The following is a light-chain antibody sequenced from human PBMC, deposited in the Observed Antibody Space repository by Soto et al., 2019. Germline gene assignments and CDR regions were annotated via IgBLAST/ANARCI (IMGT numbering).Light chain of an antibody. CDR3: QSADSSGTYVV. CDR1: ALPKQY. V-gene: IGLV3-25*03. CDR2: KDS. J-gene: IGLJ2*01. Sequence: SYELTQPPSVSVSPGQTARITCSGDALPKQYAYWYQQKPGQAPVLVRYKDSERPSGIPERFSGSSSGTTVTLTISGVQADDEADYYCQSADSSGTYVVFGGGTKVTVL.